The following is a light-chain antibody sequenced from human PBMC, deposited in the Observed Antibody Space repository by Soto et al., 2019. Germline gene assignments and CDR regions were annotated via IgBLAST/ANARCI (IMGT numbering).Light chain of an antibody. CDR3: QQRSQTLT. V-gene: IGKV3-11*01. CDR2: GAS. CDR1: QSVGSY. J-gene: IGKJ4*01. Sequence: EIVLTQSPATLSLSPGEKATLSCRASQSVGSYLAWYHQKPGQAPRLLISGASNRATGIPARFSGSGSGTDFTLTISSVEPEDFGVYCCQQRSQTLTFGGGTRVDIK.